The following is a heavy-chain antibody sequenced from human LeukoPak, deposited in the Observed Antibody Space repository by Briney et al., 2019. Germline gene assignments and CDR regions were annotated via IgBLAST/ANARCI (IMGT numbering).Heavy chain of an antibody. J-gene: IGHJ4*02. CDR1: GGSISSYY. Sequence: PSETLSLTCTVSGGSISSYYWSWIRQPPGKGLEWIGYFYYSGSTNYNASLKSRVSISVDTSKNQFSLRLSSVTAADTAVYYCARGFYGSGSYYKSPFDCWGQGTLVTVSS. D-gene: IGHD3-10*01. CDR2: FYYSGST. CDR3: ARGFYGSGSYYKSPFDC. V-gene: IGHV4-59*01.